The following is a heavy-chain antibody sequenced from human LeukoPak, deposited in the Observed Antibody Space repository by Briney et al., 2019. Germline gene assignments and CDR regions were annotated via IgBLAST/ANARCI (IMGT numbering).Heavy chain of an antibody. J-gene: IGHJ4*02. CDR1: NASIISSSYY. CDR2: IYCRGRT. V-gene: IGHV4-39*01. D-gene: IGHD3-22*01. Sequence: SETLSLTCSVSNASIISSSYYWGWIRQPPGKGLEWIGSIYCRGRTYCNPSLKIRVTISADTSKSQFSLNLNSVTASDTAVYYCARQKILDDNYDSSGYYVDQWGQGSLVTVSS. CDR3: ARQKILDDNYDSSGYYVDQ.